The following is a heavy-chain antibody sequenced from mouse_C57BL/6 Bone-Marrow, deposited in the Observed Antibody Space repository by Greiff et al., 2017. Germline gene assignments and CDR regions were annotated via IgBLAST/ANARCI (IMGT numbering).Heavy chain of an antibody. CDR2: INPSSGYT. D-gene: IGHD2-4*01. CDR3: ARSPIYYDYAWFAY. CDR1: GYTFTSYT. J-gene: IGHJ3*01. V-gene: IGHV1-4*01. Sequence: VQLQPSGAELARPGASVKMSCKASGYTFTSYTMHWVKQRPGQGLEWIGYINPSSGYTKYNQKFKDKATLTADKSSSTAYMQLSSLTSEDSAVYYCARSPIYYDYAWFAYWGQGTLVTVSA.